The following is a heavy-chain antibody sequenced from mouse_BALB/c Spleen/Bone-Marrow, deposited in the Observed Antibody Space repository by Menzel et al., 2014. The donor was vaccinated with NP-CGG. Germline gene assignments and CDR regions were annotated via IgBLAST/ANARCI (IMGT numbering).Heavy chain of an antibody. J-gene: IGHJ3*01. CDR2: IFPVNADT. Sequence: QVQLQQSGAELVRPGSSVKISCKASGYVFTDYWMNWLRQRLGQGLEWIGQIFPVNADTNYKANFKDKVTLTADKSSTTAYMQLNSLTSEDSAVYFCARFATGSFAYWGQGTLVTVSA. V-gene: IGHV1-80*01. CDR3: ARFATGSFAY. D-gene: IGHD1-1*01. CDR1: GYVFTDYW.